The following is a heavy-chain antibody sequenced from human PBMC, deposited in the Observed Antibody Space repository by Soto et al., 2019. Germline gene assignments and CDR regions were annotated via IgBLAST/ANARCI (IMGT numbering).Heavy chain of an antibody. Sequence: QVQLVQSGAEVKKPGSSVKVSCKASGGTFSSYTISWVRQAPGQGLEWMGRIIPILGIANYAQKFQGRVTITADKSTSTAYMELSSLRSEDTAVYYCARLDYGDYFDYWGQGTLVTVSS. D-gene: IGHD4-17*01. CDR3: ARLDYGDYFDY. J-gene: IGHJ4*02. V-gene: IGHV1-69*02. CDR2: IIPILGIA. CDR1: GGTFSSYT.